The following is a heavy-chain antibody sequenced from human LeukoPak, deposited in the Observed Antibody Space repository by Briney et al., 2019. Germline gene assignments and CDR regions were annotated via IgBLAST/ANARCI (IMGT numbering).Heavy chain of an antibody. Sequence: GGSLRLSCAASGFTFSSYAMSWVRQAPGRGLEWVSAISGSGGSTYYADSVKGRFTISRDNSKNTLYLQMNSLRAEDTAVYYCVVWGSYRNLDYWGQGTLVTVSS. J-gene: IGHJ4*02. D-gene: IGHD3-16*02. CDR1: GFTFSSYA. V-gene: IGHV3-23*01. CDR3: VVWGSYRNLDY. CDR2: ISGSGGST.